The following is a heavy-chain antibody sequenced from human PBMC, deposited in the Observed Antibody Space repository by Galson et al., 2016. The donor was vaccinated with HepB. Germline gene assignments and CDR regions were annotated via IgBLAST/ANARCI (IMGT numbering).Heavy chain of an antibody. Sequence: SLRLSCAASGFTFNTYAMGWVRQTPGKGLEWVSGISDGGHYTYFADSVKGRFMLSRDNSKNTVNLLMNSLRVEDTAVYYCGKGSAPYCTNHSCYDFDSWGLGTLVTVSS. CDR1: GFTFNTYA. J-gene: IGHJ4*02. CDR3: GKGSAPYCTNHSCYDFDS. V-gene: IGHV3-23*01. D-gene: IGHD2-8*01. CDR2: ISDGGHYT.